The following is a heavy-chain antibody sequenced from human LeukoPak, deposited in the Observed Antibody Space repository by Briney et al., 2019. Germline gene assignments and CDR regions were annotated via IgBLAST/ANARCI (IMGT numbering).Heavy chain of an antibody. Sequence: ASVKVSCKASGYTFTGYYMHWVRQAHGQGLEWMGWINPNSGGTNYAQKFQGRVTMTRDTSISTAYMELSRLRSDDTAVYYCARDLGADYGGNWFDPWGQGTLVTVSS. J-gene: IGHJ5*02. CDR3: ARDLGADYGGNWFDP. CDR1: GYTFTGYY. D-gene: IGHD4-23*01. CDR2: INPNSGGT. V-gene: IGHV1-2*02.